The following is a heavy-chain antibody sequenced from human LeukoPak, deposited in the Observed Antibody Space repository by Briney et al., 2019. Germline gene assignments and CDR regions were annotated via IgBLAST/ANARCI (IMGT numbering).Heavy chain of an antibody. J-gene: IGHJ4*02. Sequence: GGSLRLSCAASGFTFSSYGMHWVRQAPGKGLEWVAVISYDGSNKYYADSVKGRFTISRDNSKNTLYLQMNSLRAEDTAFYHCARFSAVAGTDYWGQGTQVIVSS. D-gene: IGHD6-19*01. V-gene: IGHV3-30*03. CDR3: ARFSAVAGTDY. CDR2: ISYDGSNK. CDR1: GFTFSSYG.